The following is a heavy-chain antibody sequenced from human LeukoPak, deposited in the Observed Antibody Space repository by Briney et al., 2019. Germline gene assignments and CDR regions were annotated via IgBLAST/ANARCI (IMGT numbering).Heavy chain of an antibody. D-gene: IGHD1-26*01. Sequence: PGGSLRLFCAASGFTFSDAWMSWVRQAPGKGLEWVGRIKSKTDCGTTDYVAPVKGRYTISRDDSKNTLYLQMNSLKTEDTAVYHCTTRGGSFSIFDYWGQGTLVTVSS. J-gene: IGHJ4*02. CDR1: GFTFSDAW. CDR2: IKSKTDCGTT. V-gene: IGHV3-15*01. CDR3: TTRGGSFSIFDY.